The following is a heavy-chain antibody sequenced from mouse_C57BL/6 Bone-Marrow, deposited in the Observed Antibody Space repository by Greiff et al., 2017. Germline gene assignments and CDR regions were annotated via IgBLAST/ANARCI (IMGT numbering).Heavy chain of an antibody. CDR3: SVRTLVATRYFDV. D-gene: IGHD1-1*01. J-gene: IGHJ1*03. CDR2: INPNNGGT. CDR1: GYTFTDYN. Sequence: VQLQQSGPELVKPGASVQMSCKASGYTFTDYNMHWVKQSHGKSLEWIGYINPNNGGTSYNQTFKGHATLTVNKSSRTAYMELRSLTSVDSAVYFWSVRTLVATRYFDVWGTGTTVTVSS. V-gene: IGHV1-22*01.